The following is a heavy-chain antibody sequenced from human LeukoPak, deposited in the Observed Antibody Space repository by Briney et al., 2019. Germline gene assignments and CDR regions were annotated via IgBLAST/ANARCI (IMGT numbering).Heavy chain of an antibody. Sequence: GGSLRLSCAASGFTFSSYGMHWVRQAPGKGLEWVAVISYDGSNKYYADSVKGRFTISRDNSKNTLYLQMNSLRAEDTAVYYCAKDSSSGSSYYFHGMEVWGLGTTVTVSS. D-gene: IGHD3-10*01. J-gene: IGHJ6*02. CDR1: GFTFSSYG. CDR2: ISYDGSNK. CDR3: AKDSSSGSSYYFHGMEV. V-gene: IGHV3-30*18.